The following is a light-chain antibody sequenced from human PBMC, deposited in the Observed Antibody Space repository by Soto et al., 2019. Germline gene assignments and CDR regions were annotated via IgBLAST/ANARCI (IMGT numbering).Light chain of an antibody. CDR2: AAS. Sequence: DIQLTQSPSFLSASMGDRVTITCRASQGISSFLAWYRQKPGEAPKPLISAASTLQSGVPSRFSGSGSGTEFTLTISSLQPEDFATYFCQQLNSHPPTFDQGTKLEIK. CDR1: QGISSF. J-gene: IGKJ2*01. CDR3: QQLNSHPPT. V-gene: IGKV1-9*01.